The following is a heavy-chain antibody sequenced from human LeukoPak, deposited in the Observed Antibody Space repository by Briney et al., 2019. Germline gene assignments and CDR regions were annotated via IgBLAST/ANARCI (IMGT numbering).Heavy chain of an antibody. V-gene: IGHV3-11*04. CDR2: ISPSGTDI. CDR1: GFTFSDTY. D-gene: IGHD1-1*01. J-gene: IGHJ3*02. CDR3: ARGYNDAFDI. Sequence: GGCLRLSCAVSGFTFSDTYMTWIRQAPGKGLESLSYISPSGTDISYADSVKGRFTISRDNAKNSLYLQMNSLRAEDTAVYYCARGYNDAFDIWGQGTMVTVSS.